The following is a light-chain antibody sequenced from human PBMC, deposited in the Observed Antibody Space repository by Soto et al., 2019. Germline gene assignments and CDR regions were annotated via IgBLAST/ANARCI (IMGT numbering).Light chain of an antibody. CDR1: QSVSSL. CDR2: GAT. V-gene: IGKV3-15*01. CDR3: QQYNNWSGA. J-gene: IGKJ1*01. Sequence: EIMMTQSQATLSVSPGERATLSCRASQSVSSLLAWYQQKPGQAPRLLIHGATTRASGVPARFSGSGSGTEFTLTISSLQSEDFAVYYCQQYNNWSGAFGQGTKVDIK.